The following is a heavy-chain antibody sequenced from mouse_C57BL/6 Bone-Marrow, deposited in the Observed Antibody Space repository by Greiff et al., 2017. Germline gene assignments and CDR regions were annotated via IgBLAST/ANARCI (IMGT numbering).Heavy chain of an antibody. CDR2: FDPEIVDT. CDR1: GFNIKDDY. J-gene: IGHJ2*01. V-gene: IGHV14-4*01. D-gene: IGHD1-1*01. Sequence: SGAGLLRPGASVKLSCPPSGFNIKDDYIHWVKQRPEQGLGWIGWFDPEIVDTEYASKFQGKATITSATSSNTPYLQLSSLTSEDTAVYYCTRSLIYYGTNYWGQGTTLTVSS. CDR3: TRSLIYYGTNY.